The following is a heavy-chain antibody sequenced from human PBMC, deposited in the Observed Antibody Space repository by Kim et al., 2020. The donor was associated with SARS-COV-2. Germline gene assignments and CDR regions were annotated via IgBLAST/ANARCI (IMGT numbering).Heavy chain of an antibody. J-gene: IGHJ4*02. CDR3: ATDPWGFRYFDY. V-gene: IGHV3-23*01. Sequence: GGSLRHSCAASGFTFSKYAMNWVRQAPGKGLEWVSSLNGNGEDTYYADSVKGRFTISRDNSKNTLYLHMNSLRAEDTAVYYCATDPWGFRYFDYWGQGTLVSVSS. CDR2: LNGNGEDT. CDR1: GFTFSKYA. D-gene: IGHD3-16*01.